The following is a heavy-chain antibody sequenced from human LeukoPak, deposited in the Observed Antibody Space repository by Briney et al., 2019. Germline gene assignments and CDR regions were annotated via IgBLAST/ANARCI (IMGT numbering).Heavy chain of an antibody. J-gene: IGHJ4*02. CDR1: GGSLSGYY. D-gene: IGHD1-26*01. Sequence: SETLSLTCAVYGGSLSGYYWSWIRQPPGKGLEWIGEINHSGNTNYNPSLKSRVTMSVDTSKNHFYVKLSSVTAADTAVYYCERQGSGSSYYYYTFPYWGQGTLVTVSS. CDR2: INHSGNT. CDR3: ERQGSGSSYYYYTFPY. V-gene: IGHV4-34*01.